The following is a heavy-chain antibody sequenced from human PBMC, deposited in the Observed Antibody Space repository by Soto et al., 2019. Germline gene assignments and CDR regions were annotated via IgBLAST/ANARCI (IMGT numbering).Heavy chain of an antibody. CDR1: GGSISSNY. V-gene: IGHV4-59*08. CDR2: IYYSGST. D-gene: IGHD3-22*01. Sequence: SENLSLTCTVSGGSISSNYWSWIRQPPGKGLEWIGYIYYSGSTNYNPSLKSRVTISVDTSKNQFSLKLSSVTAADTAVYYCARHLLLYYYDSSGYYLRDAFDIWGQGTMVT. J-gene: IGHJ3*02. CDR3: ARHLLLYYYDSSGYYLRDAFDI.